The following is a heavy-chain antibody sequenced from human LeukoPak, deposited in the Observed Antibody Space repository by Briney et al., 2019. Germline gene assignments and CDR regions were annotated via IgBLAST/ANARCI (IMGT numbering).Heavy chain of an antibody. J-gene: IGHJ4*02. D-gene: IGHD3-3*01. Sequence: GGSLRLSCAASGFTFDDYGMSWVRQAPGKGLEWVSGINWNGGSTGYADSVKGRFTISRDNAKNSLYLQMNSLRAEDTALYYCARGTYYDFWSGYSPFADWGQRTLVTVSS. CDR2: INWNGGST. CDR1: GFTFDDYG. CDR3: ARGTYYDFWSGYSPFAD. V-gene: IGHV3-20*04.